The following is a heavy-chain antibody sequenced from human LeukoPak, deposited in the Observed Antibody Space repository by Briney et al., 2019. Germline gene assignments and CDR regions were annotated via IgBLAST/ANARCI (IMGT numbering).Heavy chain of an antibody. CDR2: IYYSGST. J-gene: IGHJ4*02. CDR3: ASAYYDSSGLDY. CDR1: GGSISSGGYY. V-gene: IGHV4-31*03. D-gene: IGHD3-22*01. Sequence: SETLSLTCTVSGGSISSGGYYWSWIRQHPGKGLEWIGYIYYSGSTYYNPSLKSRVTILVDTSKNQFSLKLSSVTAADTAVYYCASAYYDSSGLDYWGQGTLVTVSS.